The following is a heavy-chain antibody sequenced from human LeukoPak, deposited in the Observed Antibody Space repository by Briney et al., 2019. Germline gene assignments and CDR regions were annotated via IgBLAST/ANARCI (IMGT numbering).Heavy chain of an antibody. Sequence: SETLSLTCTVSGGSISSSSYYWGWIRQPPGKGLEWIGSIYYSGSTNYNPSLKSRVTISVDTSKNQFSLKLSSVTAADTAVYYCASAAAGTSNYYYYMDVWGKGTTVTISS. D-gene: IGHD6-13*01. CDR3: ASAAAGTSNYYYYMDV. V-gene: IGHV4-39*07. CDR1: GGSISSSSYY. J-gene: IGHJ6*03. CDR2: IYYSGST.